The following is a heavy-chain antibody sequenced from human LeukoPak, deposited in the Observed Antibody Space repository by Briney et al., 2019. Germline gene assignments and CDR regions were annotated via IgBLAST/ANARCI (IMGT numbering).Heavy chain of an antibody. V-gene: IGHV3-23*01. CDR3: VKDHWGSYYSLFDY. CDR2: ISGSGNNT. J-gene: IGHJ4*02. D-gene: IGHD1-26*01. Sequence: GGSLRLSCAASGFTFRSYAMSWVRRAPGKGLEWVSAISGSGNNTYYTDSVKGRFTISRDNSESTLYLQMNSLRAEDTAVYYCVKDHWGSYYSLFDYWGQGTLVTVSS. CDR1: GFTFRSYA.